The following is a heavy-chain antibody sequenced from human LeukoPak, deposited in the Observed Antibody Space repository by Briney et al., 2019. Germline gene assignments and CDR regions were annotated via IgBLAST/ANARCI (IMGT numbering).Heavy chain of an antibody. CDR3: ARVMVVAGNGGYFLY. Sequence: GASVKVSCKASGGSLGSFALNWVRQTPGQGLEWMGGIIPIFGSTNYAQKFQVRVTITADESTNTAYMELNSLRSEDTGVYYCARVMVVAGNGGYFLYWGQGTLVTVSS. V-gene: IGHV1-69*13. D-gene: IGHD2-15*01. CDR2: IIPIFGST. J-gene: IGHJ1*01. CDR1: GGSLGSFA.